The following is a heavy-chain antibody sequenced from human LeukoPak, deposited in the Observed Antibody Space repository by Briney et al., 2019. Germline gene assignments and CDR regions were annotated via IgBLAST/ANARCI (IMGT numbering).Heavy chain of an antibody. Sequence: PGGSLRLSCAASGFTFSSYGMHWVRQAPGKGLEWVAVISYDGSNKYYADSVKGRFTISRDNSKNTLYLQMNSLRAEDTAVYYCAKDASFIAARGSEGFYYWGQGTLVTASS. V-gene: IGHV3-30*18. CDR1: GFTFSSYG. CDR3: AKDASFIAARGSEGFYY. CDR2: ISYDGSNK. D-gene: IGHD6-6*01. J-gene: IGHJ4*02.